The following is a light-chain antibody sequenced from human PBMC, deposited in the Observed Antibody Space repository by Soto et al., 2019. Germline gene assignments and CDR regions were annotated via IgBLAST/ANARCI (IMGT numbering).Light chain of an antibody. CDR2: KAS. V-gene: IGKV1-5*03. CDR1: QTISSW. CDR3: QHYKSYSEA. Sequence: IQMTQSPSTLSGSVGHRVPITCRASQTISSWLAWYQQKPGKAPKLLIYKASTLKSGVPARFSGSGSGTEFTLTISSLQPDDFATYYCQHYKSYSEAFGQGTKVDIK. J-gene: IGKJ1*01.